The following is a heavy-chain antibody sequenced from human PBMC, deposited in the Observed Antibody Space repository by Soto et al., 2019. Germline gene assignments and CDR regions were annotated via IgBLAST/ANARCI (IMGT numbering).Heavy chain of an antibody. CDR1: GYTFTGYY. D-gene: IGHD7-27*01. CDR2: INPNSGGP. J-gene: IGHJ2*01. CDR3: ARKLTGYWYFDL. Sequence: QVQLVQSGAEVKKPGASVKVSCKASGYTFTGYYMHWVRQAPGQGLEWMGWINPNSGGPNYAQKFQGWVTMTRDTSISTAYMELSRLRSDDTAVYYCARKLTGYWYFDLWGRGTLVTVSS. V-gene: IGHV1-2*04.